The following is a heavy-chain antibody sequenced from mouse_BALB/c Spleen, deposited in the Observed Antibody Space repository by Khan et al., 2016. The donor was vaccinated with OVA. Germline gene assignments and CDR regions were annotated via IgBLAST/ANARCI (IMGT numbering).Heavy chain of an antibody. J-gene: IGHJ3*01. CDR1: GYAFSSYW. CDR3: ARIGCWLAY. D-gene: IGHD2-14*01. V-gene: IGHV1-80*01. Sequence: QVRLQQSGAELVRPGSSVKISCKASGYAFSSYWMNWVKQRPGQGLEWIGQIYPGDGNTHYNGNFKGKATLTADKSSSTAYMQLSSLKSEDSTVHFGARIGCWLAYWGQGTLVTVSA. CDR2: IYPGDGNT.